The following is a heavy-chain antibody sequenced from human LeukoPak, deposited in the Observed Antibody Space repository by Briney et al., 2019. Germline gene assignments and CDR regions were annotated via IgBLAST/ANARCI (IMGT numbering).Heavy chain of an antibody. CDR2: IKNDGSST. V-gene: IGHV3-74*01. J-gene: IGHJ4*02. CDR1: GFTFSSYW. Sequence: GGSLRLSCAASGFTFSSYWMHWVRQAPGKGLVWVSRIKNDGSSTIYADSVRGRFSISRDNAKNTLYLQMNSLRHEDTAVYYCLRGAHYDTSGYYYGGQGALVTVSS. D-gene: IGHD3-22*01. CDR3: LRGAHYDTSGYYY.